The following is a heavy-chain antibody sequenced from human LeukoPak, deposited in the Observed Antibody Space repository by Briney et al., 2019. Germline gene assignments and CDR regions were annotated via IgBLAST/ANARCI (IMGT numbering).Heavy chain of an antibody. V-gene: IGHV1-3*01. D-gene: IGHD2-15*01. CDR1: GYTFTSYA. J-gene: IGHJ4*02. CDR2: INAGSGNT. CDR3: ARDSGEYYFDY. Sequence: ASVKVSCKASGYTFTSYAMHWVRQAPGQRLEWMGWINAGSGNTKYSQNFQGRVTISRDTSASTAYMELSSLTSEHTAVYYCARDSGEYYFDYWGQGTLVTVSS.